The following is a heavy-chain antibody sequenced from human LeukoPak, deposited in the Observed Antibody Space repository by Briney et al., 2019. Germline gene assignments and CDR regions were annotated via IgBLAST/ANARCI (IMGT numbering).Heavy chain of an antibody. D-gene: IGHD6-25*01. Sequence: TGGSLRLSCAASGFTFNNYAMNWVRQAPGKGLEWVSSISGGGETTYYADSAKGRFTISRDNSQNTLYLQMNNLRAEDTALYYCAKGRGPAATHPDYWGQGTLVTVSS. CDR1: GFTFNNYA. CDR3: AKGRGPAATHPDY. J-gene: IGHJ4*02. CDR2: ISGGGETT. V-gene: IGHV3-23*01.